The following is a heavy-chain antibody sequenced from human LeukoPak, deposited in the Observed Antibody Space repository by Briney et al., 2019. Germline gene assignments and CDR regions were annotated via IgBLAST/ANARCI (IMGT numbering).Heavy chain of an antibody. V-gene: IGHV3-33*06. CDR3: TKDRGSYSTTADS. CDR1: GFTFSDYG. D-gene: IGHD1-26*01. CDR2: IWYDGTNK. Sequence: GRSLRLSCAASGFTFSDYGIHWVRQAPGKGLEWVAVIWYDGTNKYYGDSVKGRFTISRDNSKNTLYLQMNSLRAEDTAVYYCTKDRGSYSTTADSWGQGTLVTVSS. J-gene: IGHJ5*01.